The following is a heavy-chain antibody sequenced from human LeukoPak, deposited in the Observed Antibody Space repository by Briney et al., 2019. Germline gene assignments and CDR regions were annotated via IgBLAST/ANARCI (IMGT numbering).Heavy chain of an antibody. J-gene: IGHJ4*02. Sequence: SETLSLTCTVSGGSISSYYWSWVRQPPGKGLEGIGYIYYSGSTNYKPSLKSGGTISVEKSKNQFSLKLRSVTAADTAVYYCARVTGYMIEDYFDYWGQGTLVTVSS. D-gene: IGHD3-22*01. CDR3: ARVTGYMIEDYFDY. V-gene: IGHV4-59*01. CDR2: IYYSGST. CDR1: GGSISSYY.